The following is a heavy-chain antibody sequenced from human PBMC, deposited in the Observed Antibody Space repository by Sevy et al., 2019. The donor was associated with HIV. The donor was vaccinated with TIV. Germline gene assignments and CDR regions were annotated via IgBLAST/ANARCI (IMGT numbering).Heavy chain of an antibody. CDR2: INDSGGRT. D-gene: IGHD3-22*01. Sequence: GGSLRLSCAASRLTFSSCAMSWVRQAPGKGLEWVSGINDSGGRTYYSDSVKGRFTISRDNSKNTLFLQMNSLRAEDTAVYYCAKEGYSYYDISTYHRFEGAFDIWGQGTMVTVSS. J-gene: IGHJ3*02. V-gene: IGHV3-23*01. CDR1: RLTFSSCA. CDR3: AKEGYSYYDISTYHRFEGAFDI.